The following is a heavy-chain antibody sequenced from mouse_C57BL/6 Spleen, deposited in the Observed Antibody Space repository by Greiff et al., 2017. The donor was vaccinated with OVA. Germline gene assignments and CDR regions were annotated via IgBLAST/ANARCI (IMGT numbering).Heavy chain of an antibody. V-gene: IGHV1-11*01. CDR2: IYPVSGKT. CDR1: GYTFTDHI. J-gene: IGHJ4*01. CDR3: ATSNYCYAMDD. D-gene: IGHD2-5*01. Sequence: VQLQQSGAELASPGASVTLSCKASGYTFTDHIMNWVKKRPGQGLEWIGGIYPVSGKTNYNQKFMGKATFTVDRSSSTVYMVLNSLTSEEPAVDYCATSNYCYAMDDWGQGTPVTVSA.